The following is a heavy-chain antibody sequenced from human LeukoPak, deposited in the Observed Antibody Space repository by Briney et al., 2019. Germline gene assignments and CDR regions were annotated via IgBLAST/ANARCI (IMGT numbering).Heavy chain of an antibody. D-gene: IGHD3-10*01. Sequence: PGGSLRLSCAASGFTFSTYAMSWIRQAPGKGLEWVSAISGSGGHTYYADSVKGRFTISRDNAKNSLYLQMNSLRDEDTAVYYCARLEYYYVSGNYYKLFDYWGQGTLVTVCS. J-gene: IGHJ4*02. CDR3: ARLEYYYVSGNYYKLFDY. CDR2: ISGSGGHT. CDR1: GFTFSTYA. V-gene: IGHV3-23*01.